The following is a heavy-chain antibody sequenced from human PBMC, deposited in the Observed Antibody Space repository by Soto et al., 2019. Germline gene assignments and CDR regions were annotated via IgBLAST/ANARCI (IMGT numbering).Heavy chain of an antibody. J-gene: IGHJ3*02. CDR2: ISWNSGSI. Sequence: PGVSLRLSCAASGFTFDDYAMHWVRQAPGKGLEWVSGISWNSGSIGYADSVKGRFTISRDNAKNSLYLQMNSLRAEDTALYYCAKGYYDSSWAFDTWGQGTMVT. V-gene: IGHV3-9*01. CDR1: GFTFDDYA. D-gene: IGHD3-22*01. CDR3: AKGYYDSSWAFDT.